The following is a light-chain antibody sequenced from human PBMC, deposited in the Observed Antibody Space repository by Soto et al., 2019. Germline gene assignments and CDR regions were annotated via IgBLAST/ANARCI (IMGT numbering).Light chain of an antibody. CDR2: GAS. V-gene: IGKV4-1*01. Sequence: DIVMTQSPDSLAVSLGERATINCKSSQSVLYSSNNKNYLAWYQQKPGQPPKLLISGASTRESGVPDRFSGSGSETDFTLTISSLQAEDVAVYYCQQYYSIPLIFGGGTKVDIK. J-gene: IGKJ4*01. CDR3: QQYYSIPLI. CDR1: QSVLYSSNNKNY.